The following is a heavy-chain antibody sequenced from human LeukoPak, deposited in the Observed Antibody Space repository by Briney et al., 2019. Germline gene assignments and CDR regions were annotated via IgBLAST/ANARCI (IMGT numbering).Heavy chain of an antibody. J-gene: IGHJ4*02. Sequence: ASVKVSCKASGYTFTGYYMHWARQVPGQGLEWMGWINPNSGGTNYAQKFQGRVTMTRDTSISTAYMELSRLRSDDTAVYYCVVDGSYYFDYWGQGTLVTVSS. CDR3: VVDGSYYFDY. CDR1: GYTFTGYY. D-gene: IGHD1-26*01. V-gene: IGHV1-2*02. CDR2: INPNSGGT.